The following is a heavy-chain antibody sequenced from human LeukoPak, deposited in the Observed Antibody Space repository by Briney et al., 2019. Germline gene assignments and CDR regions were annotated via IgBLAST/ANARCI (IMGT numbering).Heavy chain of an antibody. J-gene: IGHJ1*01. D-gene: IGHD5-12*01. V-gene: IGHV3-30*02. CDR1: GFTFSSYG. CDR3: AKVGRGYSGYGWGETYNPQPPMGFQH. Sequence: PGGSLRLSCAASGFTFSSYGMHWVRQAPGKGLEWVAFIRYDGSNKYYADSVKGRFTISRDNSKNTLYLQMNSLRAEDTAVYYCAKVGRGYSGYGWGETYNPQPPMGFQHWGQGTLVIVSS. CDR2: IRYDGSNK.